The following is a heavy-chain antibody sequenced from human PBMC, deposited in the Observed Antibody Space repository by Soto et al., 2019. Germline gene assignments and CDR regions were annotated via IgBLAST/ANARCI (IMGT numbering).Heavy chain of an antibody. CDR2: ISSGGGSP. CDR3: AKADGRIVARHFDF. Sequence: EVQLLESGGGLGQPGGSLRLSCAASGFTFSSYAMYWVRQAPGKGLEWVSGISSGGGSPYYADSVKGRFTNSRDNSKNTVSLQMNSLRAEDRAVYCCAKADGRIVARHFDFWGQGSLVTVSS. CDR1: GFTFSSYA. D-gene: IGHD6-25*01. V-gene: IGHV3-23*01. J-gene: IGHJ4*02.